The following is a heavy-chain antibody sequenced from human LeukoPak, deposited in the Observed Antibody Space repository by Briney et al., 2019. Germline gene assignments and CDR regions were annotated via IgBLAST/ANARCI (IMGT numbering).Heavy chain of an antibody. D-gene: IGHD6-13*01. J-gene: IGHJ4*02. CDR3: ARSRAAAGLDY. CDR2: IYYSGST. V-gene: IGHV4-59*08. Sequence: SETLSLTCTVSGGSISSYYWSWIRQPPGKGLEWIGYIYYSGSTNYNPSLKSRVTISVDTSKNQFSLKLSSVTAADTAVYYCARSRAAAGLDYWGQGTLGTVSS. CDR1: GGSISSYY.